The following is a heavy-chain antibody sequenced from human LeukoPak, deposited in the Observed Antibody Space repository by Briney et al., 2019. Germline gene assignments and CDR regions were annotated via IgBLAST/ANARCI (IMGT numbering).Heavy chain of an antibody. CDR3: ASVVHTSTYYRIDY. J-gene: IGHJ4*02. CDR1: GYTFTDHY. CDR2: INPNSGGT. Sequence: ASVKVSCKASGYTFTDHYMHWVRQAPGQGLEWMGWINPNSGGTNYAQKFQGRVTMTRDTSISTAYMELSRLRSDDTAVYSCASVVHTSTYYRIDYWGQGTLVTVSS. D-gene: IGHD3-22*01. V-gene: IGHV1-2*02.